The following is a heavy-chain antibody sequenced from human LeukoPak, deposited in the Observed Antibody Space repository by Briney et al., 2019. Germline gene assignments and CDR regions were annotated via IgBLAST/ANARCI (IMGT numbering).Heavy chain of an antibody. V-gene: IGHV1-69*05. CDR1: GGTFSSYA. Sequence: SVKVSCKASGGTFSSYAISWVRQAPGQGLGWMGRIIPIFGTANYAQKFQGRVTITTDESTSTAYMELSSLRSEDTAVYYCARETHCTNGVCYPLFDYWGQGTLVTVSS. J-gene: IGHJ4*02. CDR2: IIPIFGTA. D-gene: IGHD2-8*01. CDR3: ARETHCTNGVCYPLFDY.